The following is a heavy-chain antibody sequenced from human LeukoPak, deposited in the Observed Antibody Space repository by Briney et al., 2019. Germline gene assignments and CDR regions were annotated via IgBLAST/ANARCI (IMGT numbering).Heavy chain of an antibody. Sequence: GGSLRLPCAASGFTFSSYWMSWVRQAPGKGLEWVANIKQDGSEKYYVDSVKGRFTISRDNAKNSLYLQMNSLRAEDTAVYYCARVYDSSGYYYYYYYGMDVWGQGTTVTVSS. CDR1: GFTFSSYW. CDR3: ARVYDSSGYYYYYYYGMDV. V-gene: IGHV3-7*01. CDR2: IKQDGSEK. J-gene: IGHJ6*02. D-gene: IGHD3-22*01.